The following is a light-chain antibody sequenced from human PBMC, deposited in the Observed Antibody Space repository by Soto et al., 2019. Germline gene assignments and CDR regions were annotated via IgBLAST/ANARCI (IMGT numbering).Light chain of an antibody. CDR2: AIS. CDR1: QSVSNY. V-gene: IGKV3-15*01. CDR3: QQYNTWRT. J-gene: IGKJ1*01. Sequence: EIVLTQSPGTLSLSPGERATLSCRASQSVSNYLAWYQQKPGQAPRLLIHAISTRANGVPARFSGSGSGTEFTLTISSLQSEDFALYYCQQYNTWRTFGQGTKVDIK.